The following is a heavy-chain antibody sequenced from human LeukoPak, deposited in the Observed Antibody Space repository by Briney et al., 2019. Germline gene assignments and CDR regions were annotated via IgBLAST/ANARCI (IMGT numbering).Heavy chain of an antibody. V-gene: IGHV3-30*18. Sequence: PGRSLRLSCAASGFTFSSYGMHWVRQAPGKGLEWVAVISYGGSNKYYADSVKGRFTISRDNSKNTLYLQMNSLRAEDTAVYYCAKSGYSSGWPYYYGMDVWGKGTTVTVSS. CDR2: ISYGGSNK. CDR3: AKSGYSSGWPYYYGMDV. CDR1: GFTFSSYG. J-gene: IGHJ6*04. D-gene: IGHD6-19*01.